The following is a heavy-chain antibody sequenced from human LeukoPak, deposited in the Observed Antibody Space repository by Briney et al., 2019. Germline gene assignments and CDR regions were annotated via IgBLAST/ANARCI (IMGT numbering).Heavy chain of an antibody. J-gene: IGHJ3*02. CDR3: ARAGTRAGGAFDI. CDR2: VFSTGNT. V-gene: IGHV4-59*08. CDR1: GGSITGYY. D-gene: IGHD4-23*01. Sequence: SETLSLTCTVSGGSITGYYWSWIRQPPGKGLECIAYVFSTGNTNYNPSLYSRLTISVDTSKNQFSLNLSSVPASDTAVYFCARAGTRAGGAFDIWGQGTMVTVSS.